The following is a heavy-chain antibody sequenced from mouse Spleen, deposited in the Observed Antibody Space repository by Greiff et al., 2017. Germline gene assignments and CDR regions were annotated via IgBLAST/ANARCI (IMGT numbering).Heavy chain of an antibody. CDR2: INPSTGGT. CDR3: AGDMITTGSFAY. J-gene: IGHJ3*01. CDR1: GYSFTGYY. V-gene: IGHV1-42*01. D-gene: IGHD2-4*01. Sequence: EVKLEESGPELVKPGASVKISCKASGYSFTGYYMNWVKQSPEKSLEWIGEINPSTGGTTYNQKFKAKATLTVDKSSSTAYMQLKSLTSEDSAVYYCAGDMITTGSFAYWGQGTLVTVSA.